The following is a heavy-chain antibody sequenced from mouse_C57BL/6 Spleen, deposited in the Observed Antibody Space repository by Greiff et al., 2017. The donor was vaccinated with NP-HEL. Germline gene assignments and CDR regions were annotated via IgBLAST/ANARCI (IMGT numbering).Heavy chain of an antibody. Sequence: QVQLQQSGAELVMPGASVKLSCKASGYTFTSYWMHWVKQRPGQGLEWIGEIDPSDSYTNYNQKFKGKSTLTVDKSSSTAYMQLSSLTSEDSAVYYCARSGGDYYFDYWGQGTTLTVSS. CDR1: GYTFTSYW. V-gene: IGHV1-69*01. J-gene: IGHJ2*01. CDR3: ARSGGDYYFDY. D-gene: IGHD4-1*01. CDR2: IDPSDSYT.